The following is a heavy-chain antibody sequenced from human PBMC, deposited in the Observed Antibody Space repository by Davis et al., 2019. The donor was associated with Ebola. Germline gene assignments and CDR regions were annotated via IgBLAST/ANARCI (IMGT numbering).Heavy chain of an antibody. CDR3: GKDIHRSWSGFVY. Sequence: GGSLRLSCAASGLTVSDNYMSWVRQAPGTGLEWVSVIYSDDRTYYADSVTGRFTISRDNSKNTLFLQMNSLRAEDTAVYYCGKDIHRSWSGFVYWGQGILVTVSA. J-gene: IGHJ4*02. D-gene: IGHD3-3*01. V-gene: IGHV3-53*05. CDR2: IYSDDRT. CDR1: GLTVSDNY.